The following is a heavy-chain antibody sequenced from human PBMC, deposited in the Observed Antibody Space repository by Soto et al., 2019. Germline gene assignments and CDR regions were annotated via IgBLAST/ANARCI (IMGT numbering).Heavy chain of an antibody. CDR2: IHNSGST. J-gene: IGHJ5*02. CDR1: GGSIRSSGYF. D-gene: IGHD1-26*01. V-gene: IGHV4-39*01. Sequence: QLQLQESGPGLVKPSETLSLTCTVSGGSIRSSGYFWGWIRQPPGKGLEWIGSIHNSGSTYYNPSLKSRVTISVETSKSQFSLKLSSVTAADTAVYYCARHNSGSYPPWFDPWGQGTLVTVSS. CDR3: ARHNSGSYPPWFDP.